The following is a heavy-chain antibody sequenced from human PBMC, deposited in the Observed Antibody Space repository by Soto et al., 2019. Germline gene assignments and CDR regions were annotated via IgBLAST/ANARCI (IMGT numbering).Heavy chain of an antibody. CDR3: ARVTTKSGRNFIWYFDL. J-gene: IGHJ2*01. CDR1: EFTFSDYY. V-gene: IGHV3-11*01. CDR2: IGGSGSPI. D-gene: IGHD1-26*01. Sequence: QVQLLESGGGLGKPGGSLRLSCAASEFTFSDYYMSWIRQAPGKGLEWISYIGGSGSPIYYADSVKGRFTISRDNAKNSRYLQMNTRRAEDTAVYYCARVTTKSGRNFIWYFDLWGRGTLVTVSS.